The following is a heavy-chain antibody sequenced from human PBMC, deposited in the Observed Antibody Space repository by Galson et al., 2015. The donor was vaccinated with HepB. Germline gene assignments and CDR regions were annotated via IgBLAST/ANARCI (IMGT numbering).Heavy chain of an antibody. CDR1: GFTFSSYW. CDR2: IKQDGSEK. D-gene: IGHD3-22*01. Sequence: SLRLSCAASGFTFSSYWMSWVRQAPGKGLEWVANIKQDGSEKYYVDSVKGRFTISRDNAKNSLYLQMNSLRAEDTAVYYCASDSYYYDSSGYYRWGQGTLVTVSS. V-gene: IGHV3-7*03. CDR3: ASDSYYYDSSGYYR. J-gene: IGHJ4*02.